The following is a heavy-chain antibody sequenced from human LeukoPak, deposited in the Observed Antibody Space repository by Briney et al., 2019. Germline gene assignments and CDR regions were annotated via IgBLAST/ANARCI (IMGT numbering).Heavy chain of an antibody. CDR3: ARGVGNFYYAMDV. CDR1: GFTFSSYG. V-gene: IGHV3-33*01. CDR2: IWFDGSNK. Sequence: PGGSLRLSCAASGFTFSSYGMHWVRQAPGKGLEWGAVIWFDGSNKYYADSVKGRFTISRDNSKNTLYLQMNSLRAEDTAVYYCARGVGNFYYAMDVWGKGTTVTVSP. D-gene: IGHD2-15*01. J-gene: IGHJ6*04.